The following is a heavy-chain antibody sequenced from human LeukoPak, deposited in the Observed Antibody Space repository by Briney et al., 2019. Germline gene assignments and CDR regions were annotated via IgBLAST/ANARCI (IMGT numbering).Heavy chain of an antibody. CDR1: GFTFSSYE. Sequence: GGSLRLSCAASGFTFSSYEMNWVRQAPGKGLEWVSVIYSGGSTYYADSVKGRFTISRDNSKNTLYLQMDSLRAEDTAVYYCAREREGGVTTDYWGQGTLVTVSS. V-gene: IGHV3-53*01. D-gene: IGHD3-3*01. CDR2: IYSGGST. CDR3: AREREGGVTTDY. J-gene: IGHJ4*02.